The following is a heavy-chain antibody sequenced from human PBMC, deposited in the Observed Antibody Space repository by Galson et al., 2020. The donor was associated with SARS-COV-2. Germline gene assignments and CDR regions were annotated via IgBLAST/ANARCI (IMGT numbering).Heavy chain of an antibody. CDR1: GFSLSTSGVG. CDR2: IYWDDDK. V-gene: IGHV2-5*02. J-gene: IGHJ5*02. D-gene: IGHD3-10*01. CDR3: AHMSITMVRGSFDP. Sequence: SGPTLVKPTQTLTLTRTFSGFSLSTSGVGGGWIRQPPEKARERLAHIYWDDDKRHSPSQKRRPTITKDTSKNQVVLTMTNMDPVDTATYYCAHMSITMVRGSFDPWGQGTLVTVSS.